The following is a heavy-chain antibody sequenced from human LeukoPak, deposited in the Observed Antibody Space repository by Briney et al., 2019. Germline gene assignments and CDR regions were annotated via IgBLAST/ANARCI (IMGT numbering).Heavy chain of an antibody. CDR1: GYTLTRYD. CDR2: MNPNSGNT. J-gene: IGHJ4*02. CDR3: ARGPITGTNYYFDY. D-gene: IGHD1-7*01. V-gene: IGHV1-8*03. Sequence: GAPVKVSCKASGYTLTRYDINRGRQAPGQGLEWVGWMNPNSGNTGYAQKFQGRVTITRNTSISTAYMELSSLRSEDTAVYYCARGPITGTNYYFDYWGQGTLVTVSS.